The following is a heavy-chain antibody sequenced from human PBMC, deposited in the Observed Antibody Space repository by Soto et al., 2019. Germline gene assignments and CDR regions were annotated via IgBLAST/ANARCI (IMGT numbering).Heavy chain of an antibody. CDR3: ARAGLIISRSYYFDS. J-gene: IGHJ4*02. Sequence: EVELVESGGNLVQPGGSLRLSCTASGFTFSRHWMHWVRQTPGKGLVWVSRIDGDGTITTYADSVRGRFTISRDNAKNTLSLKMNSLRADDTAVYYGARAGLIISRSYYFDSWGQGALVAVSS. CDR2: IDGDGTIT. V-gene: IGHV3-74*01. D-gene: IGHD2-21*01. CDR1: GFTFSRHW.